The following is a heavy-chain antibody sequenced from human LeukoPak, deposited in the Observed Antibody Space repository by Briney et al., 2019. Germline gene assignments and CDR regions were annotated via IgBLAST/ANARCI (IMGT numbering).Heavy chain of an antibody. Sequence: SEILSLTCTVSGGSISSSSYYWGWIRQPPGKGLEWVGTIHYSGSTYHNPSLKSRVTISVDTSKNQFSLKLSSVTTADTAAYYCARHYCSSSSCARLGVIDYWRQGILVTVSS. J-gene: IGHJ4*02. CDR1: GGSISSSSYY. D-gene: IGHD2-2*01. CDR3: ARHYCSSSSCARLGVIDY. V-gene: IGHV4-39*01. CDR2: IHYSGST.